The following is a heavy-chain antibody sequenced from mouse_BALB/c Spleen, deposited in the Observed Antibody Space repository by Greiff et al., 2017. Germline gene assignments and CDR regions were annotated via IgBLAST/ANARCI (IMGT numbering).Heavy chain of an antibody. CDR2: IDPSDSYT. D-gene: IGHD2-1*01. J-gene: IGHJ4*01. CDR1: GYTFTSYW. V-gene: IGHV1S127*01. Sequence: VKLQQPGAELVKPGASVKMSCKASGYTFTSYWMHWVKQRPGQGLEWIGVIDPSDSYTSYNQKFKGKATLTVDTSSSTAYMQLSSLTSEDSAVYYCTRGNYGNYNAMDYWGQGTSVTVSS. CDR3: TRGNYGNYNAMDY.